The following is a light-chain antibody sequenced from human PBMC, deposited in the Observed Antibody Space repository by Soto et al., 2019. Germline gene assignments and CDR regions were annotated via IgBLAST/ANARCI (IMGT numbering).Light chain of an antibody. Sequence: QSALTQPASVSGSPGQSITISCTESNSGIGGYNSVSWYQQHLGKAPKLLIFGVTNRPSGVSDCFSGSKSGNTASLTISALQAEDEADYYCTSYTSVTIVVFGGGTKLTVL. CDR3: TSYTSVTIVV. V-gene: IGLV2-14*01. CDR1: NSGIGGYNS. CDR2: GVT. J-gene: IGLJ2*01.